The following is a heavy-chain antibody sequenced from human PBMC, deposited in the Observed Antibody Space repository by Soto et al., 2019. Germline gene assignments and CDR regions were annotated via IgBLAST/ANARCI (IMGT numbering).Heavy chain of an antibody. D-gene: IGHD2-15*01. J-gene: IGHJ2*01. Sequence: QVPLVQSGAEVKKPGASVKVSCKASGYTFNNYGISWVRQAPGQGLEWMGWIGPYNGNTDHAQNFRGRVTMTTDTSTNTAYMELRSLRSDDTALYYCARCYCSVGSCYTCWHFDLWGRGTLVTVSS. CDR2: IGPYNGNT. CDR1: GYTFNNYG. CDR3: ARCYCSVGSCYTCWHFDL. V-gene: IGHV1-18*01.